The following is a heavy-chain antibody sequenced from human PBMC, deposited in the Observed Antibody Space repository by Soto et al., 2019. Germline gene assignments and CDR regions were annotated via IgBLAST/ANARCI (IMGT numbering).Heavy chain of an antibody. Sequence: EASVKVSCKVSGYTLTELSMHWVRQAPGKGLEWMGGFDPEDGETIYAQKFQGRVTMTEDTSTDTAYMELSSLRSEDTAVYYCATGRLLAAAGTYLSDYWGQGTLVTVSS. D-gene: IGHD6-13*01. CDR2: FDPEDGET. CDR1: GYTLTELS. V-gene: IGHV1-24*01. CDR3: ATGRLLAAAGTYLSDY. J-gene: IGHJ4*02.